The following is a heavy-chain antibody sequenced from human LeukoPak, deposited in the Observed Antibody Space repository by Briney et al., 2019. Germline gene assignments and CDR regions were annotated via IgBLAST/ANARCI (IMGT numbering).Heavy chain of an antibody. V-gene: IGHV4-4*07. CDR1: GGSFSSYY. CDR2: IYTSGST. Sequence: SETLSLTCTVSGGSFSSYYWSWIRQPAGKGLEWIGRIYTSGSTNYNPSLKSRVTISVDKSKNQFSLNLSSVTAADTAVSYCARDSGIYGGNFGFDYWGQGTLVTVSS. CDR3: ARDSGIYGGNFGFDY. D-gene: IGHD4-23*01. J-gene: IGHJ4*02.